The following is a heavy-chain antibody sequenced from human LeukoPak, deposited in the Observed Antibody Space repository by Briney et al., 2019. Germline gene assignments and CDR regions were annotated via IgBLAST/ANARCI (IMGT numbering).Heavy chain of an antibody. Sequence: SETLSLTCTVSGYSISIGRYWGWIRHPPGKGLEWIGGVFHSGSIYYNPSLKSRVHISVDTATNQFSLNLRSVTAADTAVYYCARSLSTAGIDYWGQGTLVTVSS. CDR3: ARSLSTAGIDY. CDR1: GYSISIGRY. CDR2: VFHSGSI. V-gene: IGHV4-38-2*02. J-gene: IGHJ4*02. D-gene: IGHD2-2*01.